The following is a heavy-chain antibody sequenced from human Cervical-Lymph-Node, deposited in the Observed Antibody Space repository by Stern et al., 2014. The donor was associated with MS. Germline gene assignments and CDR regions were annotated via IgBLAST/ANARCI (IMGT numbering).Heavy chain of an antibody. CDR1: GYTFTSYY. D-gene: IGHD3-10*01. J-gene: IGHJ4*02. CDR3: ARVSERRGNFDY. CDR2: INPSGGST. V-gene: IGHV1-46*01. Sequence: EQLVESGAEVQKPGASVKVSCKASGYTFTSYYMHWVRQPPGQGLAWMGIINPSGGSTSYAQKFQGRVTMTRDTSSSTVYMELSSLRSEDTAVYYCARVSERRGNFDYWGQGTLVTVSS.